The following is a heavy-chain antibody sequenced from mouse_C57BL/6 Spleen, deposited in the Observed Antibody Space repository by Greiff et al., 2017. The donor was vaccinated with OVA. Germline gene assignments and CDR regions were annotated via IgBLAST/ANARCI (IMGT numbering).Heavy chain of an antibody. CDR2: ISSGSSTT. V-gene: IGHV5-17*01. J-gene: IGHJ3*01. Sequence: EVQLVESGGGLVKPGGSLKLSCAASGFTFSDYGMHWVRQAPEKGLEWVAYISSGSSTTYYADKVKGRVTISRDNAKNTLCLQMTSLRSEDTAMYDCARRDWGYAYWGQGTLVTVAA. D-gene: IGHD4-1*01. CDR1: GFTFSDYG. CDR3: ARRDWGYAY.